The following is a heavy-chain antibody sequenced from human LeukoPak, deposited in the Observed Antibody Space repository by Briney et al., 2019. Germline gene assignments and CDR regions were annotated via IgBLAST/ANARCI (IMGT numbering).Heavy chain of an antibody. J-gene: IGHJ4*02. CDR1: GGSISSYY. D-gene: IGHD3-22*01. CDR2: IYTSGST. CDR3: ARDATYYYDSSGYFLFDY. Sequence: SEALSLTCTVSGGSISSYYWSWIRPPAGKGRGWIGRIYTSGSTNYNPSLKSRVTMSVDTSKNRFSLKLSSVTAADTAVYYCARDATYYYDSSGYFLFDYWGQGTLVTVSS. V-gene: IGHV4-4*07.